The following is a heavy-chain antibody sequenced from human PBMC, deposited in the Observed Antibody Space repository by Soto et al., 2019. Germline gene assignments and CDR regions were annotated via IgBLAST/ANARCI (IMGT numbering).Heavy chain of an antibody. CDR1: GFVFSSYA. Sequence: GGSLRLSCAASGFVFSSYAMSWVRQALGKGLEWASVISGSGGTTYYADSVKGRFIFSRDNARNTMYLEMNSLRAEDTAVYYCVAGSGWLPDFWGQGTLVTVSS. J-gene: IGHJ4*02. V-gene: IGHV3-23*01. CDR3: VAGSGWLPDF. CDR2: ISGSGGTT. D-gene: IGHD6-19*01.